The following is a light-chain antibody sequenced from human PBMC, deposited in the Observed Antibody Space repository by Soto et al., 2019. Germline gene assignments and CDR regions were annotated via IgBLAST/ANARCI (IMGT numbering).Light chain of an antibody. CDR1: SSNIGRDN. Sequence: QPVVTQPPSASGTPGQRVTISCSGSSSNIGRDNVNWYQQLPGTAPKPLIYSTNQRPSGVPDRFSGSKSGTSASLAISGLQSEDEADYYCATWDGSLNGWVFGGGTKVTVL. V-gene: IGLV1-44*01. CDR3: ATWDGSLNGWV. CDR2: STN. J-gene: IGLJ3*02.